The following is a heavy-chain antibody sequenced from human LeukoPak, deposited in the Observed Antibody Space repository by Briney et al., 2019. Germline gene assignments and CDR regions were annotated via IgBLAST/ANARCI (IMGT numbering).Heavy chain of an antibody. Sequence: PGGSLRLSCAASGFTFSSYWMSWVRQAPGKGLEWVANIKQDGSEKYYVDSVKGRFTISRDNAKNSLYLQMNSLRAEDTAVYYCAREGVHIVVVPAASDYWGQGTLVTVSS. D-gene: IGHD2-2*01. V-gene: IGHV3-7*01. CDR3: AREGVHIVVVPAASDY. J-gene: IGHJ4*02. CDR2: IKQDGSEK. CDR1: GFTFSSYW.